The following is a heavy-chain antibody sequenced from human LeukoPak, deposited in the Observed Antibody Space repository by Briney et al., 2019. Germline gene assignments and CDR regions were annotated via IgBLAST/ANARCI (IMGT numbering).Heavy chain of an antibody. J-gene: IGHJ4*02. D-gene: IGHD3-9*01. V-gene: IGHV4-59*08. Sequence: GSLRLSCAASGFTFSSYAMSWIRQPPGKGLEWIGYIYYSGSTNYNPSLKSRVTISVDTSKNQFSLKLSSVTAADTAVYYCARHRRVRYFDSVQPFDYWGQGTLVTVSS. CDR3: ARHRRVRYFDSVQPFDY. CDR1: GFTFSSYA. CDR2: IYYSGST.